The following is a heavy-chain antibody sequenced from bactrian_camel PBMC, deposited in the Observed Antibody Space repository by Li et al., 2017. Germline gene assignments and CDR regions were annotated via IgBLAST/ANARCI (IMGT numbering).Heavy chain of an antibody. CDR1: GYDPLYLC. D-gene: IGHD2*01. J-gene: IGHJ4*01. Sequence: HVQLVESGGGSVQDGASLRLSCAVSGYDPLYLCMGWFRQAPGTGREGVAAINRRGTTRYADFVSGRFTISKVNAEKTLYLQMSNLKPDDTAMYFCAAQYTGISGCYSTSLDSATFDYWGQGTQVTVS. CDR3: AAQYTGISGCYSTSLDSATFDY. CDR2: INRRGTT. V-gene: IGHV3S53*01.